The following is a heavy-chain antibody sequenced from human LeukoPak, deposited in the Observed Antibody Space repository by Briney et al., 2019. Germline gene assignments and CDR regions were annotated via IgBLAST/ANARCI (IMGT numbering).Heavy chain of an antibody. D-gene: IGHD3-16*01. CDR3: VKERGGSYFDY. V-gene: IGHV3-30*18. Sequence: GGSLRLSCAASGFTFSTYGMHWVRQAPGKGLEWVAVISYDGSTKYHADSVKGRFTISRDNSKNTLYLQMNSLRAEDTAVYYGVKERGGSYFDYWGQGTLVTASS. CDR2: ISYDGSTK. CDR1: GFTFSTYG. J-gene: IGHJ4*02.